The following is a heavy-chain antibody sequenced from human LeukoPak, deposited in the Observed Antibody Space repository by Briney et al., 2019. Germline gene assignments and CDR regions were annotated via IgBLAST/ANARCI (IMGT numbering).Heavy chain of an antibody. CDR3: ARDRVPGYSGYDPYYFDY. CDR1: GFTFSDYY. Sequence: GGSLRLSCAASGFTFSDYYMSWIRQAPGKGLEWVSYISSSGSTIYYADSVKGRFTISRDNAKNSLYLQMNSLRAEDTAVYYCARDRVPGYSGYDPYYFDYWGQGTLVTVSS. D-gene: IGHD5-12*01. CDR2: ISSSGSTI. J-gene: IGHJ4*02. V-gene: IGHV3-11*01.